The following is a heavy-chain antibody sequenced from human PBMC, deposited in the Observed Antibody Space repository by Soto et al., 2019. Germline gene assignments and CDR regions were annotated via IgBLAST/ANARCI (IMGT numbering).Heavy chain of an antibody. CDR2: ISSSSSYI. J-gene: IGHJ6*02. CDR3: ARAGSSWSYYYYYGMDV. D-gene: IGHD6-13*01. CDR1: GFTFSSYS. V-gene: IGHV3-21*01. Sequence: PWWSPRLSCAASGFTFSSYSMTWFCQAPGKGLEWVSSISSSSSYIYYADSVKGRFTISRDNAKNSLYLQMNSLRAEDTAVYYCARAGSSWSYYYYYGMDVWGQGTTVTVSS.